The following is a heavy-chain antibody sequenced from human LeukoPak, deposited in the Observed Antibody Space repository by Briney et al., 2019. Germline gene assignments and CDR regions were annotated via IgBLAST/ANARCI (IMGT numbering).Heavy chain of an antibody. D-gene: IGHD3-22*01. CDR1: GFTFNTYA. CDR2: IWYDGSNK. J-gene: IGHJ3*02. V-gene: IGHV3-33*01. CDR3: VRDKWRSGYSNTFDM. Sequence: PGGSLRLSCAASGFTFNTYAMHWVRQAPGKGLEWVAVIWYDGSNKYYVESVKGRFTISRDNSKSTLYLQMNSLRAEDTAVYYCVRDKWRSGYSNTFDMWGQGTMVTVSS.